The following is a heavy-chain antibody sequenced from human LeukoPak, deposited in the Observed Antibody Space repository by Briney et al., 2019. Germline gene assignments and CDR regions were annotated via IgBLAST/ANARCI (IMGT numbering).Heavy chain of an antibody. Sequence: PSETLSLTCTVSGGSINSGSYYWGWIRQHPGKGLEWLGYIYYRGDTNYNPSLKSRVTISLDTSKNQFSLKVKSVTAADTAVYYCASAGYSSGWYHYWGQGTRVTVSS. V-gene: IGHV4-31*03. CDR3: ASAGYSSGWYHY. CDR2: IYYRGDT. D-gene: IGHD6-13*01. J-gene: IGHJ4*02. CDR1: GGSINSGSYY.